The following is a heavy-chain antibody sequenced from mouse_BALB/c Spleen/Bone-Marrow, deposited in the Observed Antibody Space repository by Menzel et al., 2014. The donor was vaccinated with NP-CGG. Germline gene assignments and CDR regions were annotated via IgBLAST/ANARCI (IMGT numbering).Heavy chain of an antibody. CDR2: ISSGGSST. V-gene: IGHV5-6*02. Sequence: EVKVEESGGDLVKPGGSLKLSCVASGFTFSSYGMSWVRQTPDKRLEWVATISSGGSSTYYPASVKGRFTISRDNAKSTLYLQMSSLSSEDTAMYYCTRRPLQANSYFDCWGQGTTLTVSS. D-gene: IGHD3-2*02. J-gene: IGHJ2*01. CDR3: TRRPLQANSYFDC. CDR1: GFTFSSYG.